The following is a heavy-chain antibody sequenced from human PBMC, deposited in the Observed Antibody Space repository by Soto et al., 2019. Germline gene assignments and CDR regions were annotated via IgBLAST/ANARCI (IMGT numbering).Heavy chain of an antibody. V-gene: IGHV1-69*02. Sequence: QVQLVQSGAEVKKPGSSVKVSCKASAGTFSSYTISWVRQAPGQGLEWMGRIIPILGIPNYAQKFQGRVTITADKSTSTVYMELSSLRSEDTAVYYCARFRGSYGMDVWGQGTTVTVSS. CDR3: ARFRGSYGMDV. CDR2: IIPILGIP. CDR1: AGTFSSYT. D-gene: IGHD3-10*01. J-gene: IGHJ6*02.